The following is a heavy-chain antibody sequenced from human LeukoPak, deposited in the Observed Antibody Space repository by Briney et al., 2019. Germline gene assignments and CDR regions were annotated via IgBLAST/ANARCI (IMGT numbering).Heavy chain of an antibody. CDR3: ARVNYGSGSYYIDDYYYYYMDV. CDR1: GGSFSGYY. V-gene: IGHV4-34*01. Sequence: SETLSLTCAVYGGSFSGYYWSWIRQPPGKGLEWIGEINHSGSTNYNPSLKSRVTISVDTSKNQFSLKLSSVTAADTAVYYCARVNYGSGSYYIDDYYYYYMDVWGKGTTVTISS. D-gene: IGHD3-10*01. CDR2: INHSGST. J-gene: IGHJ6*03.